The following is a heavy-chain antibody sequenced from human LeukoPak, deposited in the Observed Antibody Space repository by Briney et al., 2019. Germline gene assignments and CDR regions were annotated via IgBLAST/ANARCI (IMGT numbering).Heavy chain of an antibody. J-gene: IGHJ4*02. CDR1: GXTFSNAW. Sequence: KTGGSLRLSCAASGXTFSNAWMSWVRQAPGKGLEWVGRIKSKTDGGTTDYAAPVKGRFTISRDDSKNTLYLQMNSLRAEDTAVYYRAKGGLSRAGLDFWGQGTLVTVSS. CDR3: AKGGLSRAGLDF. V-gene: IGHV3-15*01. D-gene: IGHD5/OR15-5a*01. CDR2: IKSKTDGGTT.